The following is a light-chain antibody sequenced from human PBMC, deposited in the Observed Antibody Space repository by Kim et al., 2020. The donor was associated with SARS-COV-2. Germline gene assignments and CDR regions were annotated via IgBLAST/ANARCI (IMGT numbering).Light chain of an antibody. CDR1: QSVSYF. J-gene: IGKJ4*01. CDR2: GAS. Sequence: EIVLTQSPATLSLSPGERATLACRASQSVSYFLGWYQHKPGQAPRLLTYGASNRATGIPARFSGSGSGTDFTLTISSLEPEDFAVYYCQQRSNWPLTFGGGTKVEFK. CDR3: QQRSNWPLT. V-gene: IGKV3-11*01.